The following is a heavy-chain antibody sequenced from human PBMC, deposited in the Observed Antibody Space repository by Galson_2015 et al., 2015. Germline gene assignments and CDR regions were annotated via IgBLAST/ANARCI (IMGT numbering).Heavy chain of an antibody. J-gene: IGHJ2*01. CDR1: GGSFSGYY. V-gene: IGHV4-59*01. CDR3: ARRRSDIVALDWYFDL. D-gene: IGHD5-12*01. Sequence: ETLSLTCAVYGGSFSGYYWSWIRRPPGKGLEWIGYIYYSGSTNYNPSLKSRVTISVDTSKNQFSLKLSSVTAADTAVYYCARRRSDIVALDWYFDLWGRGTLVTVSS. CDR2: IYYSGST.